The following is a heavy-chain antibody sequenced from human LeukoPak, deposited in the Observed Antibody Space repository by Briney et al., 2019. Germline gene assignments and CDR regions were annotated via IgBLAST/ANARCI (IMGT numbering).Heavy chain of an antibody. CDR1: GFTFINYG. CDR2: ISDYNGNT. D-gene: IGHD6-19*01. CDR3: ARGVAVAGTNSVYFDP. Sequence: ASVKVSCKASGFTFINYGITWVRPAPGQGLEWMGWISDYNGNTKYALKLQGRVTMTTDTSTTTAYMELRSLRSDDTAFYYCARGVAVAGTNSVYFDPWGQGTLVTVSS. J-gene: IGHJ5*02. V-gene: IGHV1-18*01.